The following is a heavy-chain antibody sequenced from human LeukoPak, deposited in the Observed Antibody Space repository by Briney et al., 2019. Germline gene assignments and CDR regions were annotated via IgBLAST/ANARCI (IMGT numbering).Heavy chain of an antibody. V-gene: IGHV1-18*01. D-gene: IGHD5-18*01. J-gene: IGHJ5*02. CDR2: ISAYNGNT. Sequence: GASVKVSCKASGYTFSTYPINWVRQAPGQGLEWMGWISAYNGNTNYAQKLQGRVTMTTDTSTSTAYMELRSLRSDDTAVYYCARGYSYENWFDPWSQGTLVTVSS. CDR1: GYTFSTYP. CDR3: ARGYSYENWFDP.